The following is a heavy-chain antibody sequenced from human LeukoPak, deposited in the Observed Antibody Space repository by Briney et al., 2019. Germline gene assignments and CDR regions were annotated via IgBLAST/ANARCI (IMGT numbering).Heavy chain of an antibody. CDR1: GFTFSSYG. CDR3: ANFYGDYGRGKVATYGYMDV. CDR2: ISGGGGST. D-gene: IGHD4-17*01. V-gene: IGHV3-23*01. Sequence: PGGSLRLSCAASGFTFSSYGMSWVRQAPGKGLEWVSAISGGGGSTYYADSVKGRFTISRDNSKNTLYLQMNSLRAEDTAVYYCANFYGDYGRGKVATYGYMDVWGKGTTVTISS. J-gene: IGHJ6*03.